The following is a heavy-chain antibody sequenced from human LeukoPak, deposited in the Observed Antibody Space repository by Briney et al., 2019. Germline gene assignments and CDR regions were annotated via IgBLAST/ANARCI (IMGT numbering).Heavy chain of an antibody. CDR3: ARDRASWFDP. Sequence: GRSLRLSCAASGFTLSGYWMSWVRQAPGKGLEWVANINKEGSETFYVDSVKDRFTISKDSAKNSLYLQMNSLRVEDTAVYYCARDRASWFDPWGQGTLVTVSS. D-gene: IGHD3-10*01. CDR1: GFTLSGYW. CDR2: INKEGSET. J-gene: IGHJ5*02. V-gene: IGHV3-7*01.